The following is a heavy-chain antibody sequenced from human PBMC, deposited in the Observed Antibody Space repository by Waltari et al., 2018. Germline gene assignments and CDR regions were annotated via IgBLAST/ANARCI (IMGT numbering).Heavy chain of an antibody. V-gene: IGHV3-23*01. CDR2: IRGIGDNT. D-gene: IGHD3-10*01. CDR1: GFTFSNYA. Sequence: EVQLLESGGGLVQPGGSLRLSCAASGFTFSNYAMSWVRQAPGKGLEWFSAIRGIGDNTFYVDSVKGRFTISRDNSKNTLYLQMNSLRAEDTAVYYCAKHLTLVRGIGPYFDYWGQGTLVTVSS. J-gene: IGHJ4*02. CDR3: AKHLTLVRGIGPYFDY.